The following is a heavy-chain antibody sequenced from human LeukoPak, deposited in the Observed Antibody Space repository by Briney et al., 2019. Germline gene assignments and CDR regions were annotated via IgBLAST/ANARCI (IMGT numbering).Heavy chain of an antibody. D-gene: IGHD6-13*01. V-gene: IGHV3-30*18. J-gene: IGHJ6*03. CDR3: AKDIAAAAIYYYYMDV. CDR2: ISNDGSNK. Sequence: PGRSLRLSCAASRFAFSSYGMHWVRQAPGKGLEWVALISNDGSNKYYADSVKGRFTISRDNSKNTLYLQMNSLRAEDTAVYYCAKDIAAAAIYYYYMDVWGKGTTVTISS. CDR1: RFAFSSYG.